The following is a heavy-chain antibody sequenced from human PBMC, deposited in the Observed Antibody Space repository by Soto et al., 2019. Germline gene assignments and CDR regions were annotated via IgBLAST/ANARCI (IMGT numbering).Heavy chain of an antibody. CDR1: GYTFTKYA. V-gene: IGHV1-18*01. CDR2: ISAYSGDT. D-gene: IGHD3-3*01. CDR3: ARDGRAFSIFGETMDV. Sequence: VQLLQSGGEVRKPGASVKVSCKTSGYTFTKYAINWVRQAPGQGLQWMGWISAYSGDTKYAQRFQDRLTVTTDPSTTTASMELRSLRSDGTAVYYCARDGRAFSIFGETMDVWGQGTTVTVSS. J-gene: IGHJ6*02.